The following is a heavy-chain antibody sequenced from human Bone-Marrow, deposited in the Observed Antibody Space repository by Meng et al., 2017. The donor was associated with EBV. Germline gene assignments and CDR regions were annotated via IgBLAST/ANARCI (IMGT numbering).Heavy chain of an antibody. D-gene: IGHD6-19*01. CDR3: ARPFPSWQSPRLDPFGA. Sequence: LRDSHPGQVTHSVPLALTCTVCGYSTSSLYYWGWNRQPPGRGLEWIGSVHYTGSTYYSPSLKSRVTVSVDTSKNQFSLRLTSVTAADTAVYYCARPFPSWQSPRLDPFGAWGQGTLVTVSS. V-gene: IGHV4-38-2*02. CDR2: VHYTGST. CDR1: GYSTSSLYY. J-gene: IGHJ5*02.